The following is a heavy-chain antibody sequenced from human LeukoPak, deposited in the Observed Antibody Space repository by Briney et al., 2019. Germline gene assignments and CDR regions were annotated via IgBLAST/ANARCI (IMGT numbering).Heavy chain of an antibody. V-gene: IGHV4-39*07. CDR1: GGSISSYY. J-gene: IGHJ6*03. Sequence: SETLSLTCTVSGGSISSYYWGWIRQPPGMGLEWIGSMYYSGSTYYKPSLKSRVTISVDTSKNQFSLKLSSVTAADTAVYYCARGDNYFYYYYYMDVWGKGTSVTVSS. CDR3: ARGDNYFYYYYYMDV. CDR2: MYYSGST. D-gene: IGHD1-20*01.